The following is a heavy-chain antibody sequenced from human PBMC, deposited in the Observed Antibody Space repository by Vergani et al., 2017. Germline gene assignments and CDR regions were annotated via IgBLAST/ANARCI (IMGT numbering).Heavy chain of an antibody. D-gene: IGHD2-2*01. CDR3: ARDPDIVVVPAAPYYYYYYGMDV. CDR2: ISAYNGNT. CDR1: GYTFTSYG. V-gene: IGHV1-18*04. J-gene: IGHJ6*02. Sequence: QVQLVQSGAEVKKPGASVKVSCKASGYTFTSYGISWVRQAPGQGLEWMGWISAYNGNTNYAQKLQGRVTMTTDTSTSTAYMELRSLRSDDTAVYYCARDPDIVVVPAAPYYYYYYGMDVWPRDHGHRLL.